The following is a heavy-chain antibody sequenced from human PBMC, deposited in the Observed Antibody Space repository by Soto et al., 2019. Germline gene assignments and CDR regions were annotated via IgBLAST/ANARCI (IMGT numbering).Heavy chain of an antibody. CDR1: GFSLSTSGMC. CDR3: ARTPGDRRYYYYGMDV. J-gene: IGHJ6*02. CDR2: VDWDDDK. D-gene: IGHD3-22*01. V-gene: IGHV2-70*01. Sequence: SGPTLVNPTQTLTLTCTFSGFSLSTSGMCVSWIRQPPGKALEWLALVDWDDDKYYSTSLETRLTISKDTSKDQVVLTMTNVDPVDTATYYCARTPGDRRYYYYGMDVWGQGTTVTVSS.